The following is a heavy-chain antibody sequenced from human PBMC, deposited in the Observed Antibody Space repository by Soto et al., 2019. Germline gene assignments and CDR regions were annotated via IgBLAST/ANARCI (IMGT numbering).Heavy chain of an antibody. Sequence: PRESLKISCKGSGYSFTIYWISWVRQMPGKGLEWMGRIDPSDSYTNYSPSFQGHVTISADKSISTAYLQWSSLKASDTAMYYCARHSDSLDFWSGYTYWGQGTLVTVSS. CDR1: GYSFTIYW. D-gene: IGHD3-3*01. CDR3: ARHSDSLDFWSGYTY. V-gene: IGHV5-10-1*01. J-gene: IGHJ4*02. CDR2: IDPSDSYT.